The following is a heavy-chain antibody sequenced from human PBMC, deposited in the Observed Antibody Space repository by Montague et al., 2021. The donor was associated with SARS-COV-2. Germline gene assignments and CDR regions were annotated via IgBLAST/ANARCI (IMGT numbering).Heavy chain of an antibody. CDR2: VNHSGRI. J-gene: IGHJ4*02. CDR1: GGSFSDYY. CDR3: ARGRVDTTMILVAFTGAAHYFDS. D-gene: IGHD3-22*01. V-gene: IGHV4-34*01. Sequence: ETLSLTCAVYGGSFSDYYWTWIRQPPGKGLEWLGEVNHSGRINYNPSLKSRITISVDTSKNQFSLRLSSVTAADTAVYYCARGRVDTTMILVAFTGAAHYFDSWGQGTLVSVSS.